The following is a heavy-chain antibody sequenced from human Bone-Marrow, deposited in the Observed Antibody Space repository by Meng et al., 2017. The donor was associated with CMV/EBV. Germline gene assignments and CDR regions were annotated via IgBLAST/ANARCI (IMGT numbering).Heavy chain of an antibody. CDR3: VRDPSATTGGMDV. Sequence: GESLKISCAASGFTFNSHSMNWVRQAPGRGLEWVSSISMSSDYKYYADSVKGRFTISRDNAKNSLYLQISSLRAEDTAVYYCVRDPSATTGGMDVWGQGTTFTVSS. CDR1: GFTFNSHS. J-gene: IGHJ6*02. CDR2: ISMSSDYK. V-gene: IGHV3-21*01. D-gene: IGHD1-7*01.